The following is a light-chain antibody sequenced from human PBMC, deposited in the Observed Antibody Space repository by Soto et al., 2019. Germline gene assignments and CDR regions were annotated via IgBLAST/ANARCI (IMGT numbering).Light chain of an antibody. J-gene: IGKJ1*01. CDR3: QQYNSWRT. V-gene: IGKV3-15*01. CDR2: GAS. Sequence: EIVMTQSPATLSVSPGERATLSCRASQSVRSNLAWYQQKPGQTPRLLIYGASTRATGIPARFSGSGSGTEFTFTISSLQSEDFAVYYCQQYNSWRTFGQGTKV. CDR1: QSVRSN.